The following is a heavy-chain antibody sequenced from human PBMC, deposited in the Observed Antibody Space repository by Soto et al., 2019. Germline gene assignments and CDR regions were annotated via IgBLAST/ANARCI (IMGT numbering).Heavy chain of an antibody. J-gene: IGHJ6*03. Sequence: GGSLRLSCAASGFTFSDYYMSWIRQAPGKGLEWVSYISSSGSTIYYADSVKGRFTISRDNAKNSLYLQMNSLRAEDTAVYYCARRRPYCSGGSCYSKDYYYYYMDVWGKGTTVTVSS. CDR3: ARRRPYCSGGSCYSKDYYYYYMDV. D-gene: IGHD2-15*01. V-gene: IGHV3-11*01. CDR2: ISSSGSTI. CDR1: GFTFSDYY.